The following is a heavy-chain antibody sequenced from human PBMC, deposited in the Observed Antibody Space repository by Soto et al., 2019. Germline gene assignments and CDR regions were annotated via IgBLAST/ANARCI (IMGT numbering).Heavy chain of an antibody. CDR1: GGSISSGGYS. J-gene: IGHJ6*02. CDR3: ARWMYYYDSSGYYPPRYYYYYYGMDV. Sequence: SETLSLTCAVSGGSISSGGYSWSWIRQPPGKGLEWIGYIYHSGSTNYNPSLKSRVTISVDTSKNQFSLKLSSVTAADTAVYYCARWMYYYDSSGYYPPRYYYYYYGMDVWGQGTTVTVSS. V-gene: IGHV4-30-2*01. CDR2: IYHSGST. D-gene: IGHD3-22*01.